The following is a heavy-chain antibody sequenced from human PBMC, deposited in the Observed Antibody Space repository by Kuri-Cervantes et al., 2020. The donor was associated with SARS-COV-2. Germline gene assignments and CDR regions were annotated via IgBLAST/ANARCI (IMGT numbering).Heavy chain of an antibody. CDR1: GFTFSSYA. D-gene: IGHD6-19*01. CDR2: ISGSGRTT. V-gene: IGHV3-23*01. Sequence: ETLSLTCAASGFTFSSYAMDWVRQAPGKGLEWVSAISGSGRTTHYADSVKGRFTISRDNSKNTLYLQMNSLRAEDTAIYYCAKDLSSSVAGSNLDSWGQGTLVTVSS. CDR3: AKDLSSSVAGSNLDS. J-gene: IGHJ4*02.